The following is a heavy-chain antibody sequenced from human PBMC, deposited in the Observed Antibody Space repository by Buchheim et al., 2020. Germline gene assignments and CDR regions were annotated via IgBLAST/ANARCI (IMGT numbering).Heavy chain of an antibody. V-gene: IGHV3-7*01. Sequence: EVQLVESGGGLVQPGGSLRLSCAASGFTFSSYWMSWVRQAPGKGLEWVANIKQDGSEIYYVDSVKGRFTISRDNAKNSLYLQMNSLRAEDTAVYYCARVSSGWTPYYYYGMDVWGQGTT. CDR3: ARVSSGWTPYYYYGMDV. CDR2: IKQDGSEI. J-gene: IGHJ6*02. CDR1: GFTFSSYW. D-gene: IGHD6-19*01.